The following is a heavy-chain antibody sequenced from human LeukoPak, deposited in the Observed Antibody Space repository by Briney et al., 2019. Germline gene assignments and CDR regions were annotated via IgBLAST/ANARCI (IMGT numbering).Heavy chain of an antibody. J-gene: IGHJ3*02. CDR3: ARDQLMYPIVVDAFDI. Sequence: GASVKVSCKASGYTFVTYGVSWVRQAPGQGLESMGWISNYNGNANYAQRLQGRVTMTTDTSTSTAYMELRSLRSDDTAVYYCARDQLMYPIVVDAFDIWGQGTMVTVSS. CDR2: ISNYNGNA. D-gene: IGHD3-22*01. V-gene: IGHV1-18*01. CDR1: GYTFVTYG.